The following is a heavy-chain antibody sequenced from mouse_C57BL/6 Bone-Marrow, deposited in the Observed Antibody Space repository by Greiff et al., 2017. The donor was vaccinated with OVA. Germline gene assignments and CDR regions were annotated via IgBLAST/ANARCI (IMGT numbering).Heavy chain of an antibody. CDR2: IHPNSGST. J-gene: IGHJ2*01. D-gene: IGHD1-1*01. CDR3: ANYYGSTYYFDY. Sequence: QVQLKQSGAELVKPGASVKLSCKASGYTFTSYWMHWVKQRPGQGLEWIGMIHPNSGSTNYNEKFKSKATLTVDKSSSTAYMQLSSLTSEDSAVYYCANYYGSTYYFDYWGQGTTLTVSS. CDR1: GYTFTSYW. V-gene: IGHV1-64*01.